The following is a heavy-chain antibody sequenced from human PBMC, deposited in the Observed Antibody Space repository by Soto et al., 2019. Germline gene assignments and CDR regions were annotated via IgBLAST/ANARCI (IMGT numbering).Heavy chain of an antibody. CDR1: GFTFSSYW. V-gene: IGHV3-74*01. CDR2: INSDGSST. J-gene: IGHJ3*02. CDR3: ARVGVAAYYDFWSGYLLHPSDAFDI. Sequence: GGSLRLSCAASGFTFSSYWMHWVRHAPGKGLVWVSRINSDGSSTSYADSVKGRFTISRDNAKNTLYLQMNSLRAEDTAVYYCARVGVAAYYDFWSGYLLHPSDAFDIWGQGTMVTVSS. D-gene: IGHD3-3*01.